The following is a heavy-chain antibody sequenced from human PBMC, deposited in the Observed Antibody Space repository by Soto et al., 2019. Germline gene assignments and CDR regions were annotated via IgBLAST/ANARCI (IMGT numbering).Heavy chain of an antibody. J-gene: IGHJ6*03. CDR1: GGSISSYY. CDR2: IYYSGST. Sequence: PSETLSLTCTVSGGSISSYYWSWIRQPPGKGLEWIGYIYYSGSTNYNPSLKSRVTISVDTSKNQFSLKLSSVTAADTAVYYCARAPRPPRYYDFWSGYYSGRHYYYMDVWGQGTTVTVSS. CDR3: ARAPRPPRYYDFWSGYYSGRHYYYMDV. D-gene: IGHD3-3*01. V-gene: IGHV4-59*01.